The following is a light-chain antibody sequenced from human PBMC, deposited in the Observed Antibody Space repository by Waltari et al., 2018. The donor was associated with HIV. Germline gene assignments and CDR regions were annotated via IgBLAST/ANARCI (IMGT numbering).Light chain of an antibody. V-gene: IGKV2-24*01. J-gene: IGKJ2*01. CDR2: KVS. CDR3: VHVTQSPVGYT. Sequence: VLTQTPLSSPVALGQPASISCRSSQSLARTDGHPFLTWLHQRPGQPPRLLINKVSNRFSGVPDRFSGSGAGTDFTLKISKVEPEDVGIYYCVHVTQSPVGYTFGQGTKLEIE. CDR1: QSLARTDGHPF.